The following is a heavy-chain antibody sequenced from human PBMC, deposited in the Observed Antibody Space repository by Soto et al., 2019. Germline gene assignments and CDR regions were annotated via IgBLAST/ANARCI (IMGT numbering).Heavy chain of an antibody. CDR2: TYYRSKWYN. J-gene: IGHJ6*02. CDR3: ARDGSSGGSYYSLNKRYYYYYGMDV. V-gene: IGHV6-1*01. CDR1: GDSVSSNSAA. Sequence: PSQTLSLTCAISGDSVSSNSAAWNWIRQSPSRGLEWLGRTYYRSKWYNDYAVSVKSRITINPDTSKNQFSLQLNSVTPEDTAVYYCARDGSSGGSYYSLNKRYYYYYGMDVWGQGTTVTVSS. D-gene: IGHD1-26*01.